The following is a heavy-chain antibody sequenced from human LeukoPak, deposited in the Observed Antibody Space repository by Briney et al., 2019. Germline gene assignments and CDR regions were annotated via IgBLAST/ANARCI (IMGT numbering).Heavy chain of an antibody. CDR3: ARDREGYCSSTSCSADLYYFDY. CDR2: ISAYNGNT. J-gene: IGHJ4*02. Sequence: ASVKVSCKASGYTFTSYGISWVRQAPGQGLEWMGWISAYNGNTNYAQKLQGRVTMTTDTSTSTAYMELRSLRSDDTAVYYCARDREGYCSSTSCSADLYYFDYWGQGTPVTVSS. CDR1: GYTFTSYG. D-gene: IGHD2-2*01. V-gene: IGHV1-18*01.